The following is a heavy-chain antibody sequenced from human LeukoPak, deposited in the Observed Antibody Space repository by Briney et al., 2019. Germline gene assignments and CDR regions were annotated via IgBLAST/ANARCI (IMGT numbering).Heavy chain of an antibody. D-gene: IGHD3-22*01. Sequence: SETLSLTCTVSGGSISSYYWSWIRQPPGKGLEWIGYIYYSGSTNYNPSLKSRVTISVDTSKNQFSLKLSSVTAADTAVYYCARDGLLGSSGYMNYRYFDLWGRGTLVTVSS. CDR2: IYYSGST. CDR3: ARDGLLGSSGYMNYRYFDL. V-gene: IGHV4-59*01. J-gene: IGHJ2*01. CDR1: GGSISSYY.